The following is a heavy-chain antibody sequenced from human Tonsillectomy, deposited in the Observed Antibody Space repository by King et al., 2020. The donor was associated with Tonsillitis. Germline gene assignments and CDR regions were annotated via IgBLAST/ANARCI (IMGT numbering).Heavy chain of an antibody. CDR2: IYSSGNT. CDR1: GGSISSGDYY. Sequence: QLQESGPGLVKPSQTLSLTCTVSGGSISSGDYYWSWIRQPPGKGLEWIGYIYSSGNTYYYPSLKSRVTISADTPKNQFSLKLSSVTAADTAVYYCARGLEGYGLSSGLDYWGQGTLVTVSS. V-gene: IGHV4-30-4*01. CDR3: ARGLEGYGLSSGLDY. D-gene: IGHD5-12*01. J-gene: IGHJ4*02.